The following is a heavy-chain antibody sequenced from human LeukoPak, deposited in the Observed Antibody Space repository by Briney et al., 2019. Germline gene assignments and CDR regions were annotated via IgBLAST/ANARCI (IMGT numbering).Heavy chain of an antibody. CDR3: AKGAAIDH. CDR1: GFTFNNYA. V-gene: IGHV3-23*01. J-gene: IGHJ4*02. Sequence: GGSLRLSCAASGFTFNNYAMNWVRQAQGKGLEWVAAVTGPADTTYYADSVKGRFTISRDSFKDTLYLQMNRLGAEDTALYYCAKGAAIDHWGQGTLVTVSS. CDR2: VTGPADTT. D-gene: IGHD5-24*01.